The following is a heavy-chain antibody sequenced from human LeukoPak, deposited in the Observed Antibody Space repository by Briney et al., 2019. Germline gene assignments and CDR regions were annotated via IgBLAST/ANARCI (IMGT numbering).Heavy chain of an antibody. CDR2: IYYSGST. Sequence: SETLSLTCTVSGGSISSGGYYWSWIRQHPGKGLEWIGYIYYSGSTYYNPSLKSRVTISVDTSKNQFSLKLSSVTAADTAVYYCARDDSSGYYYVYWGQGTLVTVSS. J-gene: IGHJ4*02. D-gene: IGHD3-22*01. CDR3: ARDDSSGYYYVY. CDR1: GGSISSGGYY. V-gene: IGHV4-31*03.